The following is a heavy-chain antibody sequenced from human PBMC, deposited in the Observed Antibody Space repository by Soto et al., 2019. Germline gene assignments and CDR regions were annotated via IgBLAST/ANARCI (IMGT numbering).Heavy chain of an antibody. J-gene: IGHJ6*02. CDR1: GYSFTSCW. Sequence: GESLKISCKGSGYSFTSCWISWVRQMPGKGLEWMGRIDPSDSYTNYSPSFQGHVTISADKSISTAYLQWSSLKASDTAMYYCARSTYCSGGSCYYYGMDVWGQGTTVTVSS. CDR3: ARSTYCSGGSCYYYGMDV. CDR2: IDPSDSYT. V-gene: IGHV5-10-1*01. D-gene: IGHD2-15*01.